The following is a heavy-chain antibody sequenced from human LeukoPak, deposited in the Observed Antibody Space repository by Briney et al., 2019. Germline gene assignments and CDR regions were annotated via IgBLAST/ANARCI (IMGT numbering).Heavy chain of an antibody. CDR1: GFIFSNYN. Sequence: KPGGSLRLSCAASGFIFSNYNMDWVRQAPGKGLEWVSSIGRTTSAIYYADSVRGRFTISRDDAKNSIFLQMNNLRAEDTAVYFCARDLYSSSRYGGAFDVWGQGAMVTVSS. V-gene: IGHV3-21*01. D-gene: IGHD4-23*01. CDR3: ARDLYSSSRYGGAFDV. CDR2: IGRTTSAI. J-gene: IGHJ3*01.